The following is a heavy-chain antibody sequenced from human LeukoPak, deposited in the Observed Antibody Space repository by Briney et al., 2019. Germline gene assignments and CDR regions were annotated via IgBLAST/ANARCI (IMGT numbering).Heavy chain of an antibody. CDR1: GGSFSGYY. CDR2: INHSGST. V-gene: IGHV4-34*01. CDR3: ARGQSRYDSSGHYYAFSHHNWFDP. D-gene: IGHD3-22*01. Sequence: PSETLSLTCAVYGGSFSGYYWSWIRQPPGKGLEWIGEINHSGSTNYNPSLKSRVTISVDTSKNQFSLKLSSVTAADTAVYYCARGQSRYDSSGHYYAFSHHNWFDPWGQGTLVTVSS. J-gene: IGHJ5*02.